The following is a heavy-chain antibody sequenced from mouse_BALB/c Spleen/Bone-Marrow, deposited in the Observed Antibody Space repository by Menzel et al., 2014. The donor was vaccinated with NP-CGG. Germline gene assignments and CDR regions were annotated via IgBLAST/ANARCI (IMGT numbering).Heavy chain of an antibody. CDR3: ARYGNGLMDY. D-gene: IGHD2-1*01. CDR1: GFNIKDTY. CDR2: IDTANGNT. V-gene: IGHV14-3*02. Sequence: VQLQQSGAELVKPGASVKLSCTASGFNIKDTYMHWVKQRPEQGLEWIGRIDTANGNTKYDPKFQGKATITADTSSNTAYLQLSSLVSEDTAVYYCARYGNGLMDYWGQGTSVTVSS. J-gene: IGHJ4*01.